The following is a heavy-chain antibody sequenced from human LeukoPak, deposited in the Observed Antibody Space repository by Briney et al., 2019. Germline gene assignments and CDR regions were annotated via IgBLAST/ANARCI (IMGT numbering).Heavy chain of an antibody. J-gene: IGHJ4*02. CDR1: GGSISTSDW. V-gene: IGHV4-4*02. D-gene: IGHD4/OR15-4a*01. CDR3: ARRFGYGVVGGYFDY. Sequence: SETLSLTCAVSGGSISTSDWWGWVRQPPGKGLEWIGEIFHNGSTNYNPSLKSRVTISVDKSKNQFSLRLNSVTAADTAVYYCARRFGYGVVGGYFDYWGQGTLVTVSS. CDR2: IFHNGST.